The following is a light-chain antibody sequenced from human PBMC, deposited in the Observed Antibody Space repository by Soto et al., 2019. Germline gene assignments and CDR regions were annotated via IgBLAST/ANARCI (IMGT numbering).Light chain of an antibody. CDR1: QSISNHY. CDR3: HQYYGSPRYT. V-gene: IGKV3-20*01. CDR2: GAS. J-gene: IGKJ2*01. Sequence: EIVLTQSPGTLSLSPGERATLSCRASQSISNHYLAWFQQKPGQAPRLLIYGASYRATGIPDRFSGSGSGTDFTLTITGLEPEDFAVYHCHQYYGSPRYTFGQGTKLEIK.